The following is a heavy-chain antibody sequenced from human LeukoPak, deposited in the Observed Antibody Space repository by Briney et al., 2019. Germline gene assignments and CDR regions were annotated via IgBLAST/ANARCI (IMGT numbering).Heavy chain of an antibody. CDR1: GFTFSSYG. V-gene: IGHV3-30*02. J-gene: IGHJ4*02. D-gene: IGHD1-26*01. Sequence: GGSLRLSCAASGFTFSSYGMHWVRQAPGKGLDWVAFIHHDGSNKYYADSVKGRFTISRDNSKNTLYLQMNSLRVEDTAVYYCAKITDGELRRFDYWGQGTRVTVSS. CDR3: AKITDGELRRFDY. CDR2: IHHDGSNK.